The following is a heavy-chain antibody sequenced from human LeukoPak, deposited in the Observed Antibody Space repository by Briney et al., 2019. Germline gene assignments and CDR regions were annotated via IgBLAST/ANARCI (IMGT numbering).Heavy chain of an antibody. J-gene: IGHJ4*02. CDR2: ISSSGGTI. CDR3: ARKHIAVAGTVTYYFDY. D-gene: IGHD6-19*01. CDR1: GFTFSSYE. V-gene: IGHV3-48*03. Sequence: PGGSLRLSCAASGFTFSSYEMNWVRQAPGKGLEWVSYISSSGGTIYYADSVKGRFTISRDNAKNSLYLQMNSLRAEDTAVYYCARKHIAVAGTVTYYFDYWGQGTLVTVSS.